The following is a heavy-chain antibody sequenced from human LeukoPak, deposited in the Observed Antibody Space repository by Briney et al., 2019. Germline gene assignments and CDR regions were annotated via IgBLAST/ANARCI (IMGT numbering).Heavy chain of an antibody. CDR2: IYYSGST. CDR1: GGSFSGYY. D-gene: IGHD6-19*01. V-gene: IGHV4-59*01. Sequence: SETLSLTCAVYGGSFSGYYWSWIRQPPGKGLEWIGFIYYSGSTNYNPSLESRVTISVGTSKKQISLKLSAVTAADTAVYYCARDSSNGWSYDAFDIWGQGTMVTVSS. J-gene: IGHJ3*02. CDR3: ARDSSNGWSYDAFDI.